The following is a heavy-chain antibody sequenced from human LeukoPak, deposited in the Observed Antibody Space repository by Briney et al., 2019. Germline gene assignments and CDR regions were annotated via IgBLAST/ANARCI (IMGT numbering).Heavy chain of an antibody. D-gene: IGHD6-13*01. V-gene: IGHV3-66*01. J-gene: IGHJ4*02. CDR2: IYRGGNA. Sequence: GGSLRLSCAASGFTVSSSHMNWVRQAPGKGLEWVSVIYRGGNAYYTDSVKDRFTISRDNSKNTLFLQMNSLRAEDTAVYYCAKDDGGSNWYYFDYWGQGTLVTVSS. CDR3: AKDDGGSNWYYFDY. CDR1: GFTVSSSH.